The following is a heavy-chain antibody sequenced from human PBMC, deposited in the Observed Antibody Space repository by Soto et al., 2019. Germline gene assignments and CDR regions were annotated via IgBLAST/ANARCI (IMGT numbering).Heavy chain of an antibody. CDR1: GFTFSGYA. D-gene: IGHD6-13*01. J-gene: IGHJ2*01. CDR3: ARVLPDSSSWY. Sequence: EVQLLESGGGLVQPGGSLRLSCVGSGFTFSGYAMSWVRRAPGKGLDWVSNIVGRGGRTDYADSVKGRFTISRDNSKNTLYLQMNSLRVEDTAVYYCARVLPDSSSWY. CDR2: IVGRGGRT. V-gene: IGHV3-23*01.